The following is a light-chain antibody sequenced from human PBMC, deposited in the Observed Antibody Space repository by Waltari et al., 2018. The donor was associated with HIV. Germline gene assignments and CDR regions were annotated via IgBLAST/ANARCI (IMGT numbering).Light chain of an antibody. CDR3: LQDYNYPFT. V-gene: IGKV1-6*01. Sequence: AIQMTQSPPSLAASVGDKVTLTCRASQGIRNDLGWYQQKPGKAPKLLIYATSNLQSGVPSRFSGSGSDTDFTLTISSLQPEDFATYYCLQDYNYPFTCGGGTMVEI. CDR2: ATS. J-gene: IGKJ4*01. CDR1: QGIRND.